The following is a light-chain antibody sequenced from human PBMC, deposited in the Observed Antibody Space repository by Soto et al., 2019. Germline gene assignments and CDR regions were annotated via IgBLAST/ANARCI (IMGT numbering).Light chain of an antibody. CDR1: QSVMSHY. CDR3: QQFGASRTWT. Sequence: EVVWTQSPGSLSLSPGERATLSCRASQSVMSHYLSWYQPKPAQPPSLXXYGASSRANGIPGRFSGSGSGTDLTLTISRLEPEDFALYDCQQFGASRTWTFGQGTQVDI. J-gene: IGKJ1*01. CDR2: GAS. V-gene: IGKV3-20*01.